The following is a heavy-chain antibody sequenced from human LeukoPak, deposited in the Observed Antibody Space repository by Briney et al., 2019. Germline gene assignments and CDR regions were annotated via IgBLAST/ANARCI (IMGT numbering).Heavy chain of an antibody. CDR3: AKDPFGEFDNWFDP. D-gene: IGHD3-10*01. CDR1: EFTFSSYA. J-gene: IGHJ5*02. V-gene: IGHV3-23*01. Sequence: GGSLRLSCAASEFTFSSYAMSWVRQAPGKGLKWVSAISGSGGSTYYADSVKGRFTISRGNSKNTLYLQMNSLRAEDTAVYYCAKDPFGEFDNWFDPWGQGTLVTVSS. CDR2: ISGSGGST.